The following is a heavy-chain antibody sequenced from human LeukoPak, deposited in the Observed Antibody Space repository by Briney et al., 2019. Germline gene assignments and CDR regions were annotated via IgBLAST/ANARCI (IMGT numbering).Heavy chain of an antibody. CDR3: ARNKRGVWGSYRYTYFDY. D-gene: IGHD3-16*02. Sequence: SETLSLTCTVSGYSISSGYYWGWIRQPPGKGLEWIGSIYHSGSTYYNPSLKSRVTISVDTSKNQFSLKLSSVTAADTAVYYCARNKRGVWGSYRYTYFDYWGQGTLVTVSS. J-gene: IGHJ4*02. V-gene: IGHV4-38-2*02. CDR1: GYSISSGYY. CDR2: IYHSGST.